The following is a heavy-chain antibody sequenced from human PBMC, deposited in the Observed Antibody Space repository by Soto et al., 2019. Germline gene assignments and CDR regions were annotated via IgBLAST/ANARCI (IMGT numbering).Heavy chain of an antibody. V-gene: IGHV4-59*01. D-gene: IGHD3-10*01. J-gene: IGHJ5*02. Sequence: SETLSLTCSVSGASINDYYWAWIRQPPGKGLEWVGYIYYNGNTNYNPSLKSRGTISLDTSQSQFSLSLRSVTAADSAVYFCARVDGSGTYSIIDLWGPGILVTVS. CDR2: IYYNGNT. CDR1: GASINDYY. CDR3: ARVDGSGTYSIIDL.